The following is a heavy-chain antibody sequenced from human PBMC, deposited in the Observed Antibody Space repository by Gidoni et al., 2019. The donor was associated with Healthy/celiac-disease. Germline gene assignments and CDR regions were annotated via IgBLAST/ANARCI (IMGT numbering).Heavy chain of an antibody. V-gene: IGHV1-8*01. D-gene: IGHD6-6*01. CDR1: GYTFTSYD. CDR3: ARAEYSSSIDAFDI. J-gene: IGHJ3*02. Sequence: QVQLVQSGAAVKKPGASVTVSCKASGYTFTSYDINWVRQATGQGREWMGWMNPNSGNTGYAQKFQGRVTMTRNTSISTAYMELSSLRSEDTAVYYCARAEYSSSIDAFDIWGQGTMVTVSS. CDR2: MNPNSGNT.